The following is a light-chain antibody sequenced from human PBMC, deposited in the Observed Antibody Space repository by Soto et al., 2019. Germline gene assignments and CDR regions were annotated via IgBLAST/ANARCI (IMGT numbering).Light chain of an antibody. CDR1: QSVTNSF. J-gene: IGKJ1*01. CDR2: GAS. CDR3: HQYVSSPWA. V-gene: IGKV3-20*01. Sequence: EIVLAQSPGTLSLSPGERATLSCRASQSVTNSFLAWYQQKPGQAPRLLIYGASRRATGIPHRFTGSGSGTDFTLTISRLEPEDFAVYYCHQYVSSPWAFGQGTKVDIK.